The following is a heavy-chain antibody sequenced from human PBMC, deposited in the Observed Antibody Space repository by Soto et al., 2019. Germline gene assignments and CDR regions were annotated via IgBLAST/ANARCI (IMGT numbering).Heavy chain of an antibody. V-gene: IGHV1-18*01. CDR3: ARDAPREDY. Sequence: QVQLVQSGAEVKKPGASVKVSCKASGYTFTSYAISWVRQAPGQGLEWMGWISAYNGNTNYAQKLQGRVTMTTDTPTDPAYRERRGLSSDATAVYYCARDAPREDYGGQGTLVTVPS. D-gene: IGHD1-26*01. CDR1: GYTFTSYA. J-gene: IGHJ4*02. CDR2: ISAYNGNT.